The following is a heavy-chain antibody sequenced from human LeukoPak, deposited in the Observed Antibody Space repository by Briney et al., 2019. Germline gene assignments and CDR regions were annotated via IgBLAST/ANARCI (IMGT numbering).Heavy chain of an antibody. CDR2: INPNSGGT. CDR1: GYTFTGYY. V-gene: IGHV1-2*02. CDR3: ARTVSYGWEDYYYGMDV. J-gene: IGHJ6*02. Sequence: GASVKVSCKASGYTFTGYYMHWVRQAPGQGLEWMGWINPNSGGTNYAQKFQGRVTMTRDTSISTAYMELSRLRSDDTAVYYCARTVSYGWEDYYYGMDVWGQGTTVTVSS. D-gene: IGHD5-18*01.